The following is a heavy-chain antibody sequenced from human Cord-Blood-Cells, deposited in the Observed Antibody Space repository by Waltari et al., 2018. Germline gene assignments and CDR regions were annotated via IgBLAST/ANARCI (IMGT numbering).Heavy chain of an antibody. CDR2: FDPEDGET. V-gene: IGHV1-24*01. Sequence: QVQLVQSGAEAKKHGASVKVSCKLSGYTFTELYMHWVRQAPGKGLEWMGGFDPEDGETIYAQKFQGRVTMTEDTSTDTAYMELSSLRSEDTAVYYCATVPWIAAAGPPHFDYWGQGTLVTVSS. D-gene: IGHD6-13*01. CDR1: GYTFTELY. J-gene: IGHJ4*02. CDR3: ATVPWIAAAGPPHFDY.